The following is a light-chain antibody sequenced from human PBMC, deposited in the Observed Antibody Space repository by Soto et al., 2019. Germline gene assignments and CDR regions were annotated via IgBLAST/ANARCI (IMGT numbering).Light chain of an antibody. CDR2: GAS. J-gene: IGKJ1*01. Sequence: AIQMTQSPSSLSASVGDRVTITCRASQDIRNYLGWYQQKPGKAPKLLIYGASTLQTGVPSRFSGSGSGTDFTLTISSLQPEDFATYFCLQDYSFPWMFXQGTKVDIK. CDR1: QDIRNY. CDR3: LQDYSFPWM. V-gene: IGKV1-6*01.